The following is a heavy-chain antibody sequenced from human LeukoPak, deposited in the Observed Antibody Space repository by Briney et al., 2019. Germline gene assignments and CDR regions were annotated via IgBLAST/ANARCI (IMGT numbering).Heavy chain of an antibody. D-gene: IGHD5-18*01. CDR3: ARDGLDTAMLSVDY. J-gene: IGHJ4*02. V-gene: IGHV3-30-3*01. Sequence: GGSLRLSCAASGFTFSSYAMHWVRQAPGKGLEWVAIISYDGSNKYYADSVEGRFTISRDNSKSALYLQMNSLKPEDTAVYYCARDGLDTAMLSVDYWGQGTLVTVSS. CDR1: GFTFSSYA. CDR2: ISYDGSNK.